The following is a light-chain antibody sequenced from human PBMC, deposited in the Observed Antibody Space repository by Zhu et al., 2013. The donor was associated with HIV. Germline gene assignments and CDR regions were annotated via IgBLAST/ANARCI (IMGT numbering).Light chain of an antibody. Sequence: EIVLTQSPGTLSLSPGDTATLSCSASQMFPNTFLAWFQQRHGQSPRLLVFGASTRVPGIPDRFSGTGSGTDFTLTISRLEPEDSAVYYCHSYGGSPSGNTFGQGTRLEIK. CDR3: HSYGGSPSGNT. J-gene: IGKJ2*01. CDR2: GAS. CDR1: QMFPNTF. V-gene: IGKV3-20*01.